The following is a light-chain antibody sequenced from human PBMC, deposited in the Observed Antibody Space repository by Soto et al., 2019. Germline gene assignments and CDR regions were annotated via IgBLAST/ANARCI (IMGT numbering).Light chain of an antibody. CDR2: DVT. V-gene: IGLV2-14*01. CDR1: NSDVGGYNF. CDR3: SSYTSSSTLV. Sequence: QSALTQPAFVSGSPGQSITISCPGTNSDVGGYNFVSWYQQHPGKVPKLMIYDVTNRPSGVSNRFSGSKSGNTASLTISGLQAEDEADYYCSSYTSSSTLVFGTGTKLTVL. J-gene: IGLJ1*01.